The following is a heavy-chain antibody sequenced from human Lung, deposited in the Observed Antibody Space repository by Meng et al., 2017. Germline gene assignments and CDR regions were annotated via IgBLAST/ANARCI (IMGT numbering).Heavy chain of an antibody. D-gene: IGHD3-16*02. V-gene: IGHV4-34*01. Sequence: QVRLQQWGAGLLKPSEALSRGCPAYDGSFTQYDWSWIGQTPGKGLEWIGEIEPSSRTNYNPSLKSRVTLSVQASETQVSLNVATVTAANSGLYFSARGRSHRSNSSLRKYYYDYWGQGTLVTVSS. CDR2: IEPSSRT. CDR3: ARGRSHRSNSSLRKYYYDY. CDR1: DGSFTQYD. J-gene: IGHJ4*02.